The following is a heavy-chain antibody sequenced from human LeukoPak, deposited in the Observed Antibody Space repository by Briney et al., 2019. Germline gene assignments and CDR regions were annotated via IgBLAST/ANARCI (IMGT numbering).Heavy chain of an antibody. D-gene: IGHD6-6*01. V-gene: IGHV4-59*08. Sequence: TSETLSLTCSISGDSISPYYWSWIRQPPGKRPEWLGHIYYTGSTNYNPSLKSRVTMFEDKSKNQFSLRLSSVTVADTAVYYCARHFAYSSSSYFDYWGQGSLVTVSS. CDR3: ARHFAYSSSSYFDY. CDR2: IYYTGST. J-gene: IGHJ4*02. CDR1: GDSISPYY.